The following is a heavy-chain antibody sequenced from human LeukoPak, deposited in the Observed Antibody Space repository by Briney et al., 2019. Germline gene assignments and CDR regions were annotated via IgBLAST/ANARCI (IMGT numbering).Heavy chain of an antibody. CDR2: IIPIFGTA. J-gene: IGHJ4*02. CDR3: ARYNAASGKYYFDY. CDR1: GGTFSSYA. V-gene: IGHV1-69*05. Sequence: GASVKVSCKASGGTFSSYAISWVRQAPGQGLEWMGGIIPIFGTANYAQKFQGRVTMTRDTSTSTVYMELSSLRSEDTAVYYCARYNAASGKYYFDYWGQGTLVTVSS. D-gene: IGHD1-14*01.